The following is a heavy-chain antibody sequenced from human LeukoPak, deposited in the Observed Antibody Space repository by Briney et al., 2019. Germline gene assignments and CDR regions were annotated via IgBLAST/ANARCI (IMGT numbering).Heavy chain of an antibody. J-gene: IGHJ4*02. Sequence: SETLSLTCAVYGGSFSGYYWSWIRQPPGKGLEWIGEINHSGSTNYNPSLKSRVTISVDTSKNQFSLKLSSVTAADTAVYYCARGGGRFDYWGQGTLVTVSS. D-gene: IGHD3-10*01. CDR3: ARGGGRFDY. CDR1: GGSFSGYY. CDR2: INHSGST. V-gene: IGHV4-34*01.